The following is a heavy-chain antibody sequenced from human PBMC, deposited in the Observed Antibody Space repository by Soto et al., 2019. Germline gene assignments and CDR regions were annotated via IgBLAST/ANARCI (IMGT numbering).Heavy chain of an antibody. CDR2: VIPILGQA. V-gene: IGHV1-69*13. J-gene: IGHJ4*02. Sequence: SVKVACKASGGIFSSYAISWLLQAPGQGLEWMGAVIPILGQAYYAQNLQDRVTITADESTRTTYMELSSLRSEDTAVYFCARVGGVGAPPGADYWGQGTLVTVPQ. CDR3: ARVGGVGAPPGADY. D-gene: IGHD1-26*01. CDR1: GGIFSSYA.